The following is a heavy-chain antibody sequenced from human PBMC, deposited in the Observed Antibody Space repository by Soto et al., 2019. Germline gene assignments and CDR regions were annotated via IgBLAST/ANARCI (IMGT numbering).Heavy chain of an antibody. CDR1: GGSLSGYF. D-gene: IGHD6-13*01. CDR2: ISYSGST. CDR3: ARVAYGSSWNPFDY. J-gene: IGHJ4*02. Sequence: SETLSLTCTVSGGSLSGYFWSWIRQPPGKGLEWIGYISYSGSTNYNPSLKSRVTISLDASKNQFSLRLGSVTAADTAVYYCARVAYGSSWNPFDYWGQGTLVTVSS. V-gene: IGHV4-59*01.